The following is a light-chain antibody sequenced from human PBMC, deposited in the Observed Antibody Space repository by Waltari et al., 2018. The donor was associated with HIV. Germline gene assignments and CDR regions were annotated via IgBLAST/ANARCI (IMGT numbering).Light chain of an antibody. CDR3: CSYAGSSTYMI. V-gene: IGLV2-23*02. J-gene: IGLJ2*01. CDR2: EVT. Sequence: QSALTQPASVSGSPGQSITISCTGTSSDVGSYNLVSWYQQHPGKVPKLMIYEVTKRPSGVSNRFSGSKSGNTASLTISGLQADDEADYYCCSYAGSSTYMIFGGGTKLTVL. CDR1: SSDVGSYNL.